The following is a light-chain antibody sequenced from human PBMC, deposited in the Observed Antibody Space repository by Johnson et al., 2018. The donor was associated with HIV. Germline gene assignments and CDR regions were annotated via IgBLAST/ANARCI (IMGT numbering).Light chain of an antibody. J-gene: IGLJ1*01. CDR3: GTWDSSLSAPYV. CDR2: DND. V-gene: IGLV1-51*01. Sequence: QSLLTQPPSVSAAPGQKVTISCSGASSNIDNDYVSWYQQIPGTAPKLLIYDNDKRPSGIPDRFSGSKSGTSATLGITGLQTGDESDYYCGTWDSSLSAPYVFGPGTKVTVL. CDR1: SSNIDNDY.